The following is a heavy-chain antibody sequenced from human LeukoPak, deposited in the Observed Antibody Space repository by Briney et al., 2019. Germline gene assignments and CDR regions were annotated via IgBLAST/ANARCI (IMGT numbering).Heavy chain of an antibody. CDR1: GFSFSSYE. CDR3: ATAGDYRFDN. V-gene: IGHV3-48*03. CDR2: ISPSDNTI. J-gene: IGHJ4*02. Sequence: GGSLRLSCAASGFSFSSYEMNWVRQAPGKGLEWVSYISPSDNTIYYADSVKGRFTISRDNAKNSLYLQMNGLRAEDTAVYYCATAGDYRFDNWGQGTLVTVSS. D-gene: IGHD3-10*01.